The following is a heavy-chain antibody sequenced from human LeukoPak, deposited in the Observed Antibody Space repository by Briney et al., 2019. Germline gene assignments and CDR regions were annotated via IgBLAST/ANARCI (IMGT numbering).Heavy chain of an antibody. V-gene: IGHV4-59*08. Sequence: SETLSLTCTVSGFSIYTFHWGWLRQPPGKGLEWIGYVYNSGNTYYNPSLNSRASISEDTSKNQLSLKVNSVTAADTAVYYCARQPGVEANYSFDLWGQGTMVTISS. CDR3: ARQPGVEANYSFDL. J-gene: IGHJ3*01. CDR2: VYNSGNT. CDR1: GFSIYTFH. D-gene: IGHD1-26*01.